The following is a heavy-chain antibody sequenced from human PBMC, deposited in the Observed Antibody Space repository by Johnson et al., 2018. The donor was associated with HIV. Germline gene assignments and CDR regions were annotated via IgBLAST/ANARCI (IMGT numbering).Heavy chain of an antibody. CDR3: ARAPSRLRYFDWSEDAFDI. CDR2: ISWNSGSI. Sequence: VQLVESGGGLVQPGRSLRLSCAASGFTFDDYAMHWVRQAPGRGLEWVSGISWNSGSIGYADSVKGRFTISRDNAKNTLYLQMNSLRAEDTAVYYCARAPSRLRYFDWSEDAFDIWGQGTMVTVSS. J-gene: IGHJ3*02. V-gene: IGHV3-9*01. D-gene: IGHD3-9*01. CDR1: GFTFDDYA.